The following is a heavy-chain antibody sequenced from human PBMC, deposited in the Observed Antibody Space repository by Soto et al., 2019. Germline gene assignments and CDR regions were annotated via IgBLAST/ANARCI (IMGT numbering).Heavy chain of an antibody. Sequence: GGSLRLSCAASGFTFSDYYMRWIRQAPGKGLEWVSYISSSSSYTNYADSVKGRFTISRDNAKNSLYLQMNSLRAEDTAVYYCARGLPSVVVTVLPWYFELWGRGTLVTVSS. CDR1: GFTFSDYY. D-gene: IGHD2-21*02. CDR2: ISSSSSYT. J-gene: IGHJ2*01. CDR3: ARGLPSVVVTVLPWYFEL. V-gene: IGHV3-11*06.